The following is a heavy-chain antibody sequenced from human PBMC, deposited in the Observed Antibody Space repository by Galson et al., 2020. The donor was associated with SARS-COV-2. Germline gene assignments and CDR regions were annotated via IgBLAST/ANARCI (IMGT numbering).Heavy chain of an antibody. J-gene: IGHJ4*02. V-gene: IGHV4-59*01. CDR2: IYYSGST. CDR3: ARGLTLGGYEYDY. CDR1: GGSISSYY. Sequence: ASETLSLTCTVSGGSISSYYWSWIRQPQGKGLEWIGYIYYSGSTNYNPSLKSRVTISVDTSKNQFSLKLSSVTAADTAVYYCARGLTLGGYEYDYWGQGTLVTVSS. D-gene: IGHD5-12*01.